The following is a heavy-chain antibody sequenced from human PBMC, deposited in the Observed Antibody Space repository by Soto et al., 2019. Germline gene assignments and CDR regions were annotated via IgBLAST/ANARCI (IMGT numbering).Heavy chain of an antibody. CDR1: GGSVSSGTYY. CDR2: IHYSGTT. V-gene: IGHV4-61*01. Sequence: SETLSLTCTVSGGSVSSGTYYWSWIRQPPGKRLEWIGYIHYSGTTSYNPSLKSRVTISVDRSKNQFSLKLTSVTSADTAVYYCARDSPATMDLFDPWGQGTLVTVS. J-gene: IGHJ5*02. D-gene: IGHD2-2*01. CDR3: ARDSPATMDLFDP.